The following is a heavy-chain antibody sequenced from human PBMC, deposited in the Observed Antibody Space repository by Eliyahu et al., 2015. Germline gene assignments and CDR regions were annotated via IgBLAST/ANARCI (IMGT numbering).Heavy chain of an antibody. V-gene: IGHV4-39*02. CDR2: VYYSGTT. D-gene: IGHD3-3*01. J-gene: IGHJ4*02. Sequence: QLQLQESGPGLVKPSETLSLTCTFSGDSITGSNYYGGWIRQPPGKGLEWIGSVYYSGTTYYNPSLKSRLTISVDASKSILSLRLSSVTAADTAVYYCARQDLRFVAHIWGQGTLVNVSS. CDR3: ARQDLRFVAHI. CDR1: GDSITGSNYY.